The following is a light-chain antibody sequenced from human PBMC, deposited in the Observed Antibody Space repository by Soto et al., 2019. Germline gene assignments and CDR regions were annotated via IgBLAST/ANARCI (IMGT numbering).Light chain of an antibody. CDR2: DAA. J-gene: IGKJ5*01. V-gene: IGKV3-11*01. CDR1: QNINRY. Sequence: THSPATSSLSATDSSTLSRRACQNINRYFASYHQKPPQPPSLLIYDAATRATGITARLSGSGSGTAFTLTISSLEPEDFAVYYCQQRCNWPITFGQGTRLEIK. CDR3: QQRCNWPIT.